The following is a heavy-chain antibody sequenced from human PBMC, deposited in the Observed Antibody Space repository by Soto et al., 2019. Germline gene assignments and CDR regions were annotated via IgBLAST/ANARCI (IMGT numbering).Heavy chain of an antibody. J-gene: IGHJ5*02. Sequence: QVQLQESGPGLVKPLQTLSLTCSVSGASISSGGYFWTWIRQRPGKGLEWIGYRHHSGTTYFNPSISGRTALSLDTAKNQFSLTLTSVTAEDTAVYYCARVGYCTSPNGAGGGWFYPWGQGTLITVAS. V-gene: IGHV4-31*03. CDR3: ARVGYCTSPNGAGGGWFYP. CDR1: GASISSGGYF. D-gene: IGHD2-21*02. CDR2: RHHSGTT.